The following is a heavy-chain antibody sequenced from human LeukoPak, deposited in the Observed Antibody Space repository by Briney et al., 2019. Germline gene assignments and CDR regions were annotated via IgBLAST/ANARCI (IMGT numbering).Heavy chain of an antibody. J-gene: IGHJ3*02. V-gene: IGHV1-18*01. CDR3: ARTKIAAAGREAFDI. CDR1: GYTFTSYG. CDR2: ISAYNGNT. Sequence: ASVKVSCKASGYTFTSYGISWVRQAPGQGLEWMEWISAYNGNTNYAQKLQGRVTMTTDTSTSTAYMELRSLRSDDTAVYYCARTKIAAAGREAFDIWGQGTMVTVSS. D-gene: IGHD6-13*01.